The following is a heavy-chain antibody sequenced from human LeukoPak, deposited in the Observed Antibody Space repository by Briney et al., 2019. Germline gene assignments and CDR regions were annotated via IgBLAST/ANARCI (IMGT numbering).Heavy chain of an antibody. Sequence: SETLSLTCTISGGSVSDYYWSWIRQSPGKGLEWIGYIYYTGSTTYNPSLKSRVTMSADTSKNQFSLNLNSVTAADTAVYYCACRKLANDYWGQGTLVTVSS. CDR1: GGSVSDYY. CDR2: IYYTGST. V-gene: IGHV4-59*02. CDR3: ACRKLANDY. D-gene: IGHD1-1*01. J-gene: IGHJ4*02.